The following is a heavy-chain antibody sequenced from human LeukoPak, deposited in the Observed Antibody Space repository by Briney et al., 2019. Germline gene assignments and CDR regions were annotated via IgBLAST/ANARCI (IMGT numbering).Heavy chain of an antibody. Sequence: GGSLRLSCAASGFTFSSYGMHWVRQAPGKGLEWVAVISYDGSNKYYADSVKGRFTISRDNSKNTLYLQMNSLRAEDTAVYYCAKDRGFRLGAFDIWGQGTMVTVSS. CDR1: GFTFSSYG. CDR2: ISYDGSNK. CDR3: AKDRGFRLGAFDI. J-gene: IGHJ3*02. D-gene: IGHD3-10*01. V-gene: IGHV3-30*18.